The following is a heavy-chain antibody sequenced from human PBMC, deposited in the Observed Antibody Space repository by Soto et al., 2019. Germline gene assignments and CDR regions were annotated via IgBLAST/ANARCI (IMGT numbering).Heavy chain of an antibody. V-gene: IGHV4-34*01. CDR3: ARGGGRGYSYGYGIRDDAFNL. D-gene: IGHD5-18*01. CDR2: INHLGRT. J-gene: IGHJ3*01. Sequence: QVQLHQWGAGLLKSSETLSLTCAVYGGSFSGYYWSWIRQPPGKGLEWIGEINHLGRTNYNPSRKSRGTILVDTSKNQFSLKMNSVTAADTAVYFCARGGGRGYSYGYGIRDDAFNLWGQGTMVTVSS. CDR1: GGSFSGYY.